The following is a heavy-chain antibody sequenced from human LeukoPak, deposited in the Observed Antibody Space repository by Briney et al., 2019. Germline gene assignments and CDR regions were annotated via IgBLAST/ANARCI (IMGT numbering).Heavy chain of an antibody. CDR3: ARDQYSSGWYIGAPPLWFDP. D-gene: IGHD6-19*01. CDR2: ISSSSSYI. V-gene: IGHV3-21*01. Sequence: SGGSLRLSCAASGFTFSSYSMNWVRQAPGKGLEWVSYISSSSSYIYYADSVKGRFTISRDNAKNSLYLQMNSLRAEDTAVYYCARDQYSSGWYIGAPPLWFDPWGQGTLVTVSS. CDR1: GFTFSSYS. J-gene: IGHJ5*02.